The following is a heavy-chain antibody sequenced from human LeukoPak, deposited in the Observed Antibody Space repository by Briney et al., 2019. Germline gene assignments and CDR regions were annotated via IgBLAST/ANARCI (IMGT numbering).Heavy chain of an antibody. CDR3: AIGHGGYNYVPFDY. V-gene: IGHV4-39*07. J-gene: IGHJ4*02. CDR1: GSSISSSSYY. D-gene: IGHD5-24*01. CDR2: IYYSGST. Sequence: SGTLSLTCTVSGSSISSSSYYWGWIRQPPGKGLEWIGSIYYSGSTYYNPSLKSRVTISVDTSKNQFSLKLSSVTAADTAVYYCAIGHGGYNYVPFDYWGQGTLVTVSS.